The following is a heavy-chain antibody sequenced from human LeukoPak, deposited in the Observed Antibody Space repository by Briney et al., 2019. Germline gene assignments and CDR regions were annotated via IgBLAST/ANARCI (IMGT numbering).Heavy chain of an antibody. D-gene: IGHD6-19*01. J-gene: IGHJ5*02. CDR1: GDSISTYY. CDR3: AKTGRPNNSGWYRWFDP. CDR2: ICNSGGT. Sequence: SETLSLTCTVSGDSISTYYWSWIRQPPGKGLEWIGCICNSGGTNYNPSLKSRVTISVDTSKNQSSLNLSSVTAADTAVYYCAKTGRPNNSGWYRWFDPWGQGTLVTVSS. V-gene: IGHV4-4*09.